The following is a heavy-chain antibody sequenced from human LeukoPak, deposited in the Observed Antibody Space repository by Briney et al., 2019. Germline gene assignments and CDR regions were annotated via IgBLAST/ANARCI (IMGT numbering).Heavy chain of an antibody. CDR3: AREYYDSSGYLPYFDY. Sequence: QSGGSLRLSCAASGFTVSSNYMSWVRQAPGKGLEWVSVIYSGGSTYYADSVKGRFTISRDNSKNTLYLQMNSLRAEDTAVYYCAREYYDSSGYLPYFDYWRRGTLVTVSS. J-gene: IGHJ4*02. D-gene: IGHD3-22*01. CDR1: GFTVSSNY. V-gene: IGHV3-66*02. CDR2: IYSGGST.